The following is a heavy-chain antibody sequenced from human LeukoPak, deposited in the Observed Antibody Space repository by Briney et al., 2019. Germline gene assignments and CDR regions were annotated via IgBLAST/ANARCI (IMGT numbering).Heavy chain of an antibody. CDR3: AKGQVVGAAQNRFDP. CDR2: VSGSGGST. Sequence: GGSLRLSCAASGFTFSRYAMNWVCQAPRKGLGWVSGVSGSGGSTYYADSVKGRFTISRDNCKGTLYLQMNSLRAEDTAIYYCAKGQVVGAAQNRFDPWGQGTLVTVSS. V-gene: IGHV3-23*01. D-gene: IGHD2-15*01. CDR1: GFTFSRYA. J-gene: IGHJ5*02.